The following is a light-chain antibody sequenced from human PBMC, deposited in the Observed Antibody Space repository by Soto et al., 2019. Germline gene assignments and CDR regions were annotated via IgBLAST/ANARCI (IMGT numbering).Light chain of an antibody. V-gene: IGLV2-14*01. CDR1: SSDVGGYNY. Sequence: QSALTQPASVSGSPGQSITISCTGTSSDVGGYNYVSWYQQHPGKAPKLMIYEVSNRPSGVSNRFSGSKSGNTASLTISGLQAEDGADYYCSSYTSSSTSYVFGTGTKLTVL. J-gene: IGLJ1*01. CDR3: SSYTSSSTSYV. CDR2: EVS.